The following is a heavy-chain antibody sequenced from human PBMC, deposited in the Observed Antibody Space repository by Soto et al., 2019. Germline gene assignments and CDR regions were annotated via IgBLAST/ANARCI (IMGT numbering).Heavy chain of an antibody. Sequence: SETLSLTCTVSGGSISSGGYYWSWIRQHPGKGLEWIGYIYYSGSTYYNPSLKSRVTISVDTSKNQFSLKLSSVTAADTAVYYCARGRVEDYYDSSGRFDYWGQGTLVTV. D-gene: IGHD3-22*01. J-gene: IGHJ4*02. V-gene: IGHV4-31*03. CDR3: ARGRVEDYYDSSGRFDY. CDR1: GGSISSGGYY. CDR2: IYYSGST.